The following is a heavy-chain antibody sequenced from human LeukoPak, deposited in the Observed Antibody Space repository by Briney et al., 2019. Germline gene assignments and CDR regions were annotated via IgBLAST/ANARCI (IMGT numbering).Heavy chain of an antibody. CDR3: ARYNYYDSSGPLRAFDI. D-gene: IGHD3-22*01. CDR2: INHSGST. V-gene: IGHV4-34*01. Sequence: SETLSLTCAVYGGSFSGYYWSWIRQPPGKGLEWIGEINHSGSTNYNPSLKSRVTISVDTSKNQFSLKLSSVTAADTAVYYCARYNYYDSSGPLRAFDIWGQGTMVTVSS. J-gene: IGHJ3*02. CDR1: GGSFSGYY.